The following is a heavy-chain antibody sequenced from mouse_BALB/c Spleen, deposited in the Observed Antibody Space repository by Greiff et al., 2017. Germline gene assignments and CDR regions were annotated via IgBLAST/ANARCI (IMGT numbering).Heavy chain of an antibody. V-gene: IGHV2-9*02. CDR3: ARGYDAWFAY. Sequence: VQLQQSGPGLVAPSQSLSITCTVSGFSLTSYGVHWVRQPPGKGLEWLGVIWAGGSTNYNSALMSRLSISKDNSKSQVFLKMNSLQTDDTAMYYCARGYDAWFAYWGQGTLVTVSA. D-gene: IGHD2-12*01. J-gene: IGHJ3*01. CDR2: IWAGGST. CDR1: GFSLTSYG.